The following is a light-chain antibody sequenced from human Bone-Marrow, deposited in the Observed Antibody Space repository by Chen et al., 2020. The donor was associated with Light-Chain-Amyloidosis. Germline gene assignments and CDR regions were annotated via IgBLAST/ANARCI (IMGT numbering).Light chain of an antibody. V-gene: IGKV4-1*01. CDR3: QQYYSTPYT. J-gene: IGKJ2*01. CDR2: WSS. Sequence: IVMTQSPDSLALSLGESATINCKSSESLLYRSNNKNYLGWYQQKPGQSPKLLMYWSSTRESGVPDRFSGSGSGTDFTLTISSLQAEDVAVYYCQQYYSTPYTFGQGTKLEIQ. CDR1: ESLLYRSNNKNY.